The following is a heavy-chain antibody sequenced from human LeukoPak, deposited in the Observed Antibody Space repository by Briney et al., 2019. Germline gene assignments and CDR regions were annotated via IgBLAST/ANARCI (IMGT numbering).Heavy chain of an antibody. J-gene: IGHJ6*03. D-gene: IGHD4-11*01. CDR2: IYYSGST. CDR3: ATQGYSNMDYYMDV. CDR1: GGSISSYY. Sequence: SETLSLTCTVSGGSISSYYWSWIRQPPGKGLEWIGYIYYSGSTNYNPSLKSRVTISVDTSKNQFSLKLSSVTAADTAVYYCATQGYSNMDYYMDVWGKGTTVTVSS. V-gene: IGHV4-59*12.